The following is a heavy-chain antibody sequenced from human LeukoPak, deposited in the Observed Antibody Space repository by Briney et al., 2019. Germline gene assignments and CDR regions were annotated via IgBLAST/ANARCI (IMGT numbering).Heavy chain of an antibody. J-gene: IGHJ4*02. Sequence: PGGSLRLSCATSGFTFSTYAMSWVRQAPGKGLEWVSSINGNGADTYYADSVKGRFTISRDNSRNTLYLQMNSLRAEDTAVYHCAQDWWVYNSVDYWGKGTLV. V-gene: IGHV3-23*01. CDR3: AQDWWVYNSVDY. CDR2: INGNGADT. D-gene: IGHD2/OR15-2a*01. CDR1: GFTFSTYA.